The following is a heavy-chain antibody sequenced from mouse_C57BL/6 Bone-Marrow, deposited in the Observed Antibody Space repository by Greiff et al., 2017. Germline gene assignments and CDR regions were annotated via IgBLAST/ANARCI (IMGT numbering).Heavy chain of an antibody. V-gene: IGHV1-76*01. CDR1: GYTFTDYY. CDR2: IYPGSGNT. Sequence: VQLQQSGAELVRPGASVKLSCKASGYTFTDYYINWVKQRPGQGLEWIARIYPGSGNTYYNEKFKGKATLTAEKSSSTGYMQLSSLTSEDSAVYFCARGDYDGDYYARDYWGQGTSVTVSS. D-gene: IGHD2-4*01. J-gene: IGHJ4*01. CDR3: ARGDYDGDYYARDY.